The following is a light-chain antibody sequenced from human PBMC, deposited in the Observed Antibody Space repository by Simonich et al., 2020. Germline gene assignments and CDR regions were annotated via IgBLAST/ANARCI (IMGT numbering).Light chain of an antibody. J-gene: IGLJ2*01. CDR2: DVS. Sequence: QSALTQPASVSGSPGQSITISCTGTSSDVVGYNYVSWYQQHPGKAPKLMIYDVSKRPSGVSNRCAGSKSGNTASLTISGLQAEDEADYYCSSYTSSSTLVFGGGTKLTVL. V-gene: IGLV2-14*01. CDR1: SSDVVGYNY. CDR3: SSYTSSSTLV.